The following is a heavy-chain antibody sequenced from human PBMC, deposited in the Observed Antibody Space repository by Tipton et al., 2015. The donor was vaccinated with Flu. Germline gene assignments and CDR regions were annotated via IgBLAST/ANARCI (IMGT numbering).Heavy chain of an antibody. Sequence: RSLRLSCAASGFTFDDYVMYWVRQAPGKGLEWVSGISWNSGSLGYADSVKGRFTISRDNAMNSLYLQMNSLRAEDTALYYCAKDDRPLQHHAFDSWGQGTMVTVSS. CDR1: GFTFDDYV. CDR2: ISWNSGSL. V-gene: IGHV3-9*01. J-gene: IGHJ3*02. D-gene: IGHD1-1*01. CDR3: AKDDRPLQHHAFDS.